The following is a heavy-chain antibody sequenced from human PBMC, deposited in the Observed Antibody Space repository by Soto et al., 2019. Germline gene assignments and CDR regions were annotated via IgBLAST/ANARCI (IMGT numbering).Heavy chain of an antibody. V-gene: IGHV1-2*04. CDR3: ARGRWYDSSGYPPPFDY. J-gene: IGHJ4*02. CDR2: INPNSGGT. D-gene: IGHD3-22*01. CDR1: GYTFTGYY. Sequence: ASVKVSCKASGYTFTGYYMQWVRQAPGQGLEWMGWINPNSGGTNYAQKFQGWVTMTRDTSISTAYMELSRLRSDDTAVYYCARGRWYDSSGYPPPFDYWGQGTLVTVSS.